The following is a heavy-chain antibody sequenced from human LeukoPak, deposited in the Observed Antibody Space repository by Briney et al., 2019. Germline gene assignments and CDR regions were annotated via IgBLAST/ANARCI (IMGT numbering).Heavy chain of an antibody. Sequence: SETLSLTCTVSGDSISSYYWSWIRQPAGKGLEWIGRIHPSGSTNYNPSLKSRVTISIDTSKTQFSLKLSSVTAADTAVYYCARTSVSSGYYLFDYWGQGTLVTVSS. D-gene: IGHD3-22*01. CDR3: ARTSVSSGYYLFDY. CDR2: IHPSGST. V-gene: IGHV4-4*07. CDR1: GDSISSYY. J-gene: IGHJ4*02.